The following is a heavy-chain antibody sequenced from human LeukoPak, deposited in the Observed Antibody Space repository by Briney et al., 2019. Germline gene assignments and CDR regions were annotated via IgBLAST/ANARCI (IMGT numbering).Heavy chain of an antibody. Sequence: GGSLRLSCAASGFTFGSYSMNWVRQAPGKGLEWVSSISSSSSYIYYADSVKGRFTISRDNAKNSLYLQMNSLRAEDTAVYYCYGDERFVPDYYYYMDVWGKGTTVTVSS. CDR2: ISSSSSYI. J-gene: IGHJ6*03. CDR3: YGDERFVPDYYYYMDV. V-gene: IGHV3-21*01. D-gene: IGHD4-17*01. CDR1: GFTFGSYS.